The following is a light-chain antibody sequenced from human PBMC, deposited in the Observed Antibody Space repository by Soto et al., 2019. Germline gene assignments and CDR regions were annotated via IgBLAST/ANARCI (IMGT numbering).Light chain of an antibody. CDR3: QQYGSSPPIT. Sequence: SPGERASLSCRASQSVNSNYLAWYPQKPGQAPRLLIYGASSRATGVPDRFSGSGSGTDFTLTISRLEPEDFAVYYCQQYGSSPPITFGQGTRLEIK. CDR2: GAS. V-gene: IGKV3-20*01. CDR1: QSVNSNY. J-gene: IGKJ5*01.